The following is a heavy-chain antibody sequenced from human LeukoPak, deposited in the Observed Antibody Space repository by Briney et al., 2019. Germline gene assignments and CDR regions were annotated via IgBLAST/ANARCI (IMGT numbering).Heavy chain of an antibody. CDR2: IYPGDSDT. V-gene: IGHV5-51*01. J-gene: IGHJ4*02. D-gene: IGHD5-24*01. CDR1: GYSFTSYW. Sequence: GESLKISCKGSGYSFTSYWIGWVRQMPGKGLEWMGIIYPGDSDTRYSPSFQGQVTISADKSISTAYLQWSSLKASDTAMYYCARLAFRWLHLLPPDYWGQGTLVTVSS. CDR3: ARLAFRWLHLLPPDY.